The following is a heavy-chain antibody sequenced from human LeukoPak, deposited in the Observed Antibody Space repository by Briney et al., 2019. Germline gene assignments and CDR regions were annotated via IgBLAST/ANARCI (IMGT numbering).Heavy chain of an antibody. V-gene: IGHV3-43D*03. CDR1: GFIFDDYA. D-gene: IGHD2-15*01. J-gene: IGHJ4*02. CDR2: ITWDGGDV. CDR3: AKDAADAFNPPHYFDS. Sequence: GGSLRLSCAASGFIFDDYAMHWVRQAPGKGLEWLSLITWDGGDVYYADSVKGRFTISRDSSTKSLFLQMNSLRPEDTAVYYCAKDAADAFNPPHYFDSWGQGTLVSVSS.